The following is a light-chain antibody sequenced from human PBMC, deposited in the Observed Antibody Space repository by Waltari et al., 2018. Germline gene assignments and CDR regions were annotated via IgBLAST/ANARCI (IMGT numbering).Light chain of an antibody. J-gene: IGKJ4*01. CDR3: QQRCSWPLT. V-gene: IGKV3-11*01. CDR2: IAA. Sequence: EIVLTQSPATLSLSPGARATLTCRASQSISTYLAWYQQKPGQAPRLLMDIAANRTTGIPARFSGSGTGTDFTLTVSSLEPEDFAAYYCQQRCSWPLTFGGGTKVEIK. CDR1: QSISTY.